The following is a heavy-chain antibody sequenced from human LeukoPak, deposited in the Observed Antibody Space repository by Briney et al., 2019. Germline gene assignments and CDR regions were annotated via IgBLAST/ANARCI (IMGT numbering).Heavy chain of an antibody. J-gene: IGHJ4*02. CDR3: AKGGSTDHYDEQGLDY. V-gene: IGHV3-9*01. CDR2: ISWNSGSI. Sequence: GRSLRLSCAASGFTFDDYAMHWVRQAPGKGLEWVSGISWNSGSIGYADSVKGRFTISRDNAKNSLYLQMNSLRAEDTASYYCAKGGSTDHYDEQGLDYWGQGTLVTVSS. CDR1: GFTFDDYA. D-gene: IGHD3-22*01.